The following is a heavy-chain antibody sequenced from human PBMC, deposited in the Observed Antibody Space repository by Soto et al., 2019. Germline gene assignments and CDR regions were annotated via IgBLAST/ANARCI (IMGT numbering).Heavy chain of an antibody. V-gene: IGHV3-23*01. Sequence: EVEILESGGGLVQSGGSLRLSCAASGFTFSSSAMNWVRQAPGKGLEWVSVISGSDGTTYYADSVKGRFTISRDNSKTTMYLDMNSLRAEDTAIYYCAKSHNINRKNYFDPWGQGTLVTVST. CDR2: ISGSDGTT. CDR1: GFTFSSSA. J-gene: IGHJ5*02. D-gene: IGHD1-7*01. CDR3: AKSHNINRKNYFDP.